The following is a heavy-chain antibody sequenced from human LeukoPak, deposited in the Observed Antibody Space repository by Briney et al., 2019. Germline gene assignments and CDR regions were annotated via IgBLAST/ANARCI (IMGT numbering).Heavy chain of an antibody. Sequence: GASVNVSCQASGYTFTNCGINWVRQAPGQGLEWMGWISTSNGDTTYTQKFQGRLTITAGEPTSTVYLELTSLRLDGTAMYYCARNSRVASTSGLNYWGQGTLVTVSS. J-gene: IGHJ4*02. CDR3: ARNSRVASTSGLNY. CDR2: ISTSNGDT. D-gene: IGHD5-12*01. V-gene: IGHV1-18*01. CDR1: GYTFTNCG.